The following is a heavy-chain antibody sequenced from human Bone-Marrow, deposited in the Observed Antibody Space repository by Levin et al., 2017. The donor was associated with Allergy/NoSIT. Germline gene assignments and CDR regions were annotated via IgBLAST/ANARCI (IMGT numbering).Heavy chain of an antibody. D-gene: IGHD2-2*01. CDR1: GFTFSSYA. J-gene: IGHJ4*02. V-gene: IGHV3-30-3*01. CDR2: ISYDGSNK. CDR3: ASGRHTYCISTSCYDGTFDY. Sequence: GESLKISCAASGFTFSSYAMHWVRQAPGKGLEWVAVISYDGSNKYYADSVKGRFTISRDNSKNTLYLQMNSLRAEDTAVYYCASGRHTYCISTSCYDGTFDYWGQGTLVTVSS.